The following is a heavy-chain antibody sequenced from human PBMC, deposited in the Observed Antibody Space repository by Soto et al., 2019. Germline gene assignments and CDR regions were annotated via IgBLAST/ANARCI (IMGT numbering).Heavy chain of an antibody. CDR2: IYYSGST. J-gene: IGHJ4*02. CDR1: GGSISSGGYY. D-gene: IGHD4-17*01. CDR3: ARTPTD. Sequence: QVQLQESGPGLVKPSQTLSLTCTVSGGSISSGGYYWSWIRQHPGKGLEWIGYIYYSGSTYYNPSCKRRVTRSLDTSKSQFSLKLRSVPAADTAVCYCARTPTDWGPGTLVTVSS. V-gene: IGHV4-31*03.